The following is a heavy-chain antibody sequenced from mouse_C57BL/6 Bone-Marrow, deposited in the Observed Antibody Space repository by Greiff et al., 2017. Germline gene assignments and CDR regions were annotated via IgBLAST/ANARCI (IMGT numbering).Heavy chain of an antibody. D-gene: IGHD4-1*01. Sequence: QVQLQQSGAELVKPGASVKMSCKASGYTFTSYWITWVKQRPGQGLEWIGDIYPGSGSTNYNEKFKSKATLTVDTSSSTAYIQLSSLTSEDSAVDYCARSGYYFDYWGQGTTLTVSS. CDR3: ARSGYYFDY. CDR2: IYPGSGST. J-gene: IGHJ2*01. V-gene: IGHV1-55*01. CDR1: GYTFTSYW.